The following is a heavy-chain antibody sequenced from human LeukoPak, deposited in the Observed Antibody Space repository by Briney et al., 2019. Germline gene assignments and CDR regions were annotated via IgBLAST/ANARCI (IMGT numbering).Heavy chain of an antibody. CDR2: IIPIFGTA. Sequence: SVKVSCKASGGTFSSYAISWVRQAPGQGLEWMGRIIPIFGTANYAQKFQGRVTITTDESTSTAYMELSSLRSEDAAVYYCARVVGGATGNNWFDPWGQRTLVTVSS. CDR3: ARVVGGATGNNWFDP. D-gene: IGHD1-14*01. CDR1: GGTFSSYA. J-gene: IGHJ5*02. V-gene: IGHV1-69*05.